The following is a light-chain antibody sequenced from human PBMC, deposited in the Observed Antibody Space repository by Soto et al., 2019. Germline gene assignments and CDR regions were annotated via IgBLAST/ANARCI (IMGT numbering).Light chain of an antibody. CDR1: QSISSW. CDR2: DAS. V-gene: IGKV1-5*01. CDR3: QQYNSYPWT. Sequence: IQLTQSPSTLSASVGDRVTITCRASQSISSWLAWYQQKPGKAPKLLIYDASSLESGVPSRFSGSGSGTESTLTISSLRPDDFATYYCQQYNSYPWTFGQGTKV. J-gene: IGKJ1*01.